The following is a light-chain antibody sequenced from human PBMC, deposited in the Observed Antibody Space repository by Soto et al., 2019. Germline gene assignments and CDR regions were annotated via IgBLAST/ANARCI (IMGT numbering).Light chain of an antibody. Sequence: DIQLTQSPYFLSASVGDRVTITCRANQGIGSYLAWYQQKPGKAPKLLISGASTLQSGVPSRFSGSGSGTEFTLTISSLQPEDFATYSCQQLHSWGVTFGGGTKVEIK. J-gene: IGKJ4*01. V-gene: IGKV1-9*01. CDR2: GAS. CDR1: QGIGSY. CDR3: QQLHSWGVT.